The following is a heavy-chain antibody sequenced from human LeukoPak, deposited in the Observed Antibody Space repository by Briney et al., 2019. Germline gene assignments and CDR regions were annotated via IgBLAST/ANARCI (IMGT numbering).Heavy chain of an antibody. V-gene: IGHV4-34*01. CDR3: ARGQGIQLWIY. CDR1: GGSFSGYY. Sequence: SETLSLTCAVYGGSFSGYYWSWIRQPPWKGLEWIGEINHSGSTNYNPSLKSRVTKSVDTSKNQLSLKLSSVTAADTAVYYCARGQGIQLWIYWGQGTLVTVSS. J-gene: IGHJ4*02. D-gene: IGHD5-18*01. CDR2: INHSGST.